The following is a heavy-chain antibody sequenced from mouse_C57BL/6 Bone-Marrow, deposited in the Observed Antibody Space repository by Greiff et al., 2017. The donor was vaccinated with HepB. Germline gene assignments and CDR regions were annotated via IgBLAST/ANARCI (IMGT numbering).Heavy chain of an antibody. CDR1: GFNIKNTY. V-gene: IGHV14-3*01. J-gene: IGHJ4*01. Sequence: VQLQQSVAELVRPGASVKLSCTASGFNIKNTYMHWVKQRPEQGLEWIGRIDPANGNTKYATKFQGKATLTADTAYNTAYMQFRSLTSEDTAIYYCARLDYFDAMDYWGQGTSVTVAS. D-gene: IGHD1-1*01. CDR3: ARLDYFDAMDY. CDR2: IDPANGNT.